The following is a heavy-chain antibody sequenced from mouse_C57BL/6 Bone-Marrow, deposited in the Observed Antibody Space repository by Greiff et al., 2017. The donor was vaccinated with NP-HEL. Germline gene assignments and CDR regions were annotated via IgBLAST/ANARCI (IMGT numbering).Heavy chain of an antibody. J-gene: IGHJ4*01. CDR3: ARHGWTRGYAMDY. CDR2: ISSGGSYT. V-gene: IGHV5-6*01. D-gene: IGHD3-3*01. Sequence: EVKLVESGGDLVKPGGSLKLSCAASGFTFSSYGMSWVRQTPDKRLEWVATISSGGSYTYYPDSVKGRFTISRDNAKNTLYLQMSRLKSEDTAMYYCARHGWTRGYAMDYWGQGTSVTVSS. CDR1: GFTFSSYG.